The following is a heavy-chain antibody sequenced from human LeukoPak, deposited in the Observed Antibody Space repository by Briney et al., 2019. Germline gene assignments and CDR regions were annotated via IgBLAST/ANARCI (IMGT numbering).Heavy chain of an antibody. Sequence: KPSETLSLTCTVSGGSISSDSYYWAWIRQPPGKGLEWIASIYYSGSTYYNPSLKSRVTISVDTSRNQFSLKLSSVTAADTAVYYCASLAVAGLSEGYWGQGTLVIVPS. CDR3: ASLAVAGLSEGY. V-gene: IGHV4-39*01. CDR2: IYYSGST. CDR1: GGSISSDSYY. D-gene: IGHD6-19*01. J-gene: IGHJ4*02.